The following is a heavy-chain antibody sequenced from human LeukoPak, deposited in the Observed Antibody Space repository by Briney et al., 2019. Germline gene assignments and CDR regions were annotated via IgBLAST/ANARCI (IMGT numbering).Heavy chain of an antibody. D-gene: IGHD4-17*01. J-gene: IGHJ4*02. V-gene: IGHV3-23*01. CDR1: GLTFSSYG. Sequence: PGGSLRLSCAASGLTFSSYGMGWVRQAPAKGLVWVSTNDGRGGSTHYADSVKGRLTISRDNSRNTLYLQMDSLRAEDTAVYYCAKVHDHTVVYFDYWGQGTLVTVSS. CDR3: AKVHDHTVVYFDY. CDR2: NDGRGGST.